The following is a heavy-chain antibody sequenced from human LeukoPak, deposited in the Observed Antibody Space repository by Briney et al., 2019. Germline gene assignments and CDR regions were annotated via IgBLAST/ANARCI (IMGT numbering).Heavy chain of an antibody. D-gene: IGHD6-19*01. Sequence: GYLRLSCAASGLLFSNYAMSWVRRAPGKGLEWVSGISGSGGSTYYADSVKARFTISRHNSKNTLYLQMNSLRAEDTAVYYCAKDLGYTSGWSDYWGQGTLVTVSS. J-gene: IGHJ4*02. CDR2: ISGSGGST. CDR1: GLLFSNYA. V-gene: IGHV3-23*01. CDR3: AKDLGYTSGWSDY.